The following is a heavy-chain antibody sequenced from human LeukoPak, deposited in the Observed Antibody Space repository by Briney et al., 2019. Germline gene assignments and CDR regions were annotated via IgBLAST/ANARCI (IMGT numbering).Heavy chain of an antibody. CDR1: GGSISSGDYY. CDR2: IYYSGNS. J-gene: IGHJ5*02. Sequence: SQTLSLTCTVSGGSISSGDYYWSWIRQPPEKGLEWIGYIYYSGNSHYNSSLKSRVTIEVDTSKNQFSLKLSSVTAADTAVYYCARDAAQNWFDPWGQGSLVTVSS. V-gene: IGHV4-30-4*01. CDR3: ARDAAQNWFDP.